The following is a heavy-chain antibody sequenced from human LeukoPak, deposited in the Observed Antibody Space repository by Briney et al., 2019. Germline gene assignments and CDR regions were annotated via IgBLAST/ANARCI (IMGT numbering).Heavy chain of an antibody. Sequence: SETLSLTCTVSGGSISSSSYYWGWIRQPPGKGLEWIGSIYYSGSTYYNPSLKSRVTISVDTSKNQFSLKLSSVTAADTAVYYCAREPNYYDSSGYYYVGAFDIWGQGTMVTVSS. CDR2: IYYSGST. CDR1: GGSISSSSYY. CDR3: AREPNYYDSSGYYYVGAFDI. J-gene: IGHJ3*02. V-gene: IGHV4-39*07. D-gene: IGHD3-22*01.